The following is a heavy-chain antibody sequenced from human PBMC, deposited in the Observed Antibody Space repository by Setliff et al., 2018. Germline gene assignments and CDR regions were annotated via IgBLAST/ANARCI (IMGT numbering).Heavy chain of an antibody. Sequence: PSETLSLTCTVYGVSFSDYYWGWVRQSPGKGLDWIGEINHTGSPNWIGEINHSGSPNYNPSLKSRFTMSVDTSKNQFSLKLTSVTAADTAVYYCRVWVDMIEVDSWAQGTLVTVSS. D-gene: IGHD3-22*01. CDR1: GVSFSDYY. CDR3: RVWVDMIEVDS. CDR2: INHSGSP. V-gene: IGHV4-34*01. J-gene: IGHJ4*02.